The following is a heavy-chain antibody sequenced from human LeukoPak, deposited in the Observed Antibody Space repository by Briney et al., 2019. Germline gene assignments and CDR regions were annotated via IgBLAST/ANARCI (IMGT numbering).Heavy chain of an antibody. V-gene: IGHV3-11*01. Sequence: GGSLRLSCAASGFTFSDYYMSWIRQAPGKGLEWVSYISSSGSTIYYADSVKGRFTISRDNAKNSLYLQMNSLRAEDTAVYYCARDHDCSGSHYYYYDMDVWGKGTTVTVSS. CDR1: GFTFSDYY. D-gene: IGHD3-22*01. CDR3: ARDHDCSGSHYYYYDMDV. CDR2: ISSSGSTI. J-gene: IGHJ6*03.